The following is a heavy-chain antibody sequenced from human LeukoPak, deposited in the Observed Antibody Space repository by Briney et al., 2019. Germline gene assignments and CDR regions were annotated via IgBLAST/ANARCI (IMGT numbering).Heavy chain of an antibody. V-gene: IGHV4-4*07. Sequence: PSETLSLTCTVSGGSISSYYWSWIRQPAGKGLEWIGRIYTSGSTNYNPSLKSRVTMSVDTSKNQFSLKLSSVTAADTAVYYCARDQPDSGSYYHHDAFDIWGQGTMVTVSS. J-gene: IGHJ3*02. CDR1: GGSISSYY. CDR2: IYTSGST. CDR3: ARDQPDSGSYYHHDAFDI. D-gene: IGHD1-26*01.